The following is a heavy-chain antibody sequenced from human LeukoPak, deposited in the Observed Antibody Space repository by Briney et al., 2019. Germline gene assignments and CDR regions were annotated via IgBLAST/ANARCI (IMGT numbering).Heavy chain of an antibody. J-gene: IGHJ4*02. CDR2: IYDRGST. Sequence: SETLSLTRTLSGGSLSSYYWSWIRQPPGKELEWIGNIYDRGSTNYNPSLKSRVSISVDTSKNKCSLKLSSVTAADTAVYYCARQSISGSSLSYFDYWGQGTLVNVSS. CDR3: ARQSISGSSLSYFDY. CDR1: GGSLSSYY. V-gene: IGHV4-59*01. D-gene: IGHD3-22*01.